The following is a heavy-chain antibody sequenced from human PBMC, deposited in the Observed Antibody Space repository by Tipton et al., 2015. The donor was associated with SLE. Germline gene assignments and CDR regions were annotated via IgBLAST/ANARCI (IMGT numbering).Heavy chain of an antibody. D-gene: IGHD5-24*01. CDR1: GVSISTHY. CDR3: ARMRGGYNAHH. J-gene: IGHJ5*02. CDR2: VSYSGST. Sequence: TLSLTCTVSGVSISTHYWTWIRQPPGKGLAYIGYVSYSGSTHSNPSLKSRVTMSLDASKNLFSLKLTSVTAADTAVYYCARMRGGYNAHHWGQGILVTVSS. V-gene: IGHV4-59*11.